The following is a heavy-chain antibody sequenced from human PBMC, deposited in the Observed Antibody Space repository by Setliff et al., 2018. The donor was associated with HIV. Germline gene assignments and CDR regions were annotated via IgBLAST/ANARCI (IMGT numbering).Heavy chain of an antibody. D-gene: IGHD1-7*01. J-gene: IGHJ6*02. CDR1: GGSFSGYY. CDR3: ARAALLKLPLGYYYGMDV. V-gene: IGHV4-34*01. CDR2: INHSGST. Sequence: PSETLSLTCAVYGGSFSGYYWSWIRQPPGKGLEWIGEINHSGSTNYNPSLKSRVTISVDKSKNHFSLKLSSVTAADTAVYYCARAALLKLPLGYYYGMDVWGQGTTVTVSS.